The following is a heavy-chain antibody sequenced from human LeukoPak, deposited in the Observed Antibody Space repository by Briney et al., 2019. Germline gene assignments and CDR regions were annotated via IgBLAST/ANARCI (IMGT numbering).Heavy chain of an antibody. CDR2: TSYDGSHT. J-gene: IGHJ4*02. CDR3: ARDSSREGPSLGGY. D-gene: IGHD6-13*01. Sequence: QTGGSLRLSCAASGFTFSTFGMNWVRQAPGKGLEWVAVTSYDGSHTYYADSVKGRFTISRDNSKNTLYLQMNSLRAEDTAVYYCARDSSREGPSLGGYWGQGTLVTVSS. V-gene: IGHV3-30*03. CDR1: GFTFSTFG.